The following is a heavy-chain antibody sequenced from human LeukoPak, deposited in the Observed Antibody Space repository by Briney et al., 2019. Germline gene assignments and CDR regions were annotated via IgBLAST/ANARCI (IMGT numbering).Heavy chain of an antibody. CDR2: INYSGTT. CDR1: GFTFSMYA. D-gene: IGHD3-10*01. V-gene: IGHV4-39*07. CDR3: ARDVPSGLFDY. J-gene: IGHJ4*02. Sequence: GSLRLSCAASGFTFSMYAMSWARQSPGKGLEWIGSINYSGTTYYNPSLKSRLTISIDTSKNQFSLKLSSVTAADTAVYYCARDVPSGLFDYWGQGTLVTVSS.